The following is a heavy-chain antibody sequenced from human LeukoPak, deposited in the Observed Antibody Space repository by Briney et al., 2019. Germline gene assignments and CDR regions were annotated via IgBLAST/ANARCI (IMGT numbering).Heavy chain of an antibody. Sequence: PGGSLRLSCETSEFTFSSYAMAWVRQAPGKGLEWVSALPGRGGSTYYADSVRGRFAISRDNSKNTLYLQMNSLRAEDTAVYYCAKARLLTGYDFDYWGQGTLVTVSS. CDR1: EFTFSSYA. V-gene: IGHV3-23*01. CDR3: AKARLLTGYDFDY. J-gene: IGHJ4*02. CDR2: LPGRGGST. D-gene: IGHD3-9*01.